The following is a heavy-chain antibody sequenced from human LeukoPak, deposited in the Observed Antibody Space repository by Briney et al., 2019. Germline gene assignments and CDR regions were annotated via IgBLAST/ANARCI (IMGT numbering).Heavy chain of an antibody. Sequence: ASVKVSCKTSAYTFTAHYMHWVRQAPGQGLEWMGWISPYSGDAKYEQNFQGRVTMTRDTSITTAYMELSGLRSDDTAMYYCARVGRGSIVGITWNAFDIWGQGTMVTVSS. CDR2: ISPYSGDA. D-gene: IGHD1-26*01. CDR1: AYTFTAHY. CDR3: ARVGRGSIVGITWNAFDI. V-gene: IGHV1-2*02. J-gene: IGHJ3*02.